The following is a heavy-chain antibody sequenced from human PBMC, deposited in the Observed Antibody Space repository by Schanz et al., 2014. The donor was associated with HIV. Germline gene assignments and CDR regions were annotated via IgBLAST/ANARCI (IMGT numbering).Heavy chain of an antibody. V-gene: IGHV3-30*03. CDR3: ARASRIAASDRDPRLSYLYGMDV. D-gene: IGHD6-13*01. Sequence: QVQLVESGGGVVQPGRSLRLSCAVSGFTFSSYGMHWVRQAPGKGLEWVAVISYDGSNKYYADSVKGRFTISRDNSKNTRYLQMNSLRAEDTAVYYCARASRIAASDRDPRLSYLYGMDVWGQGTTVIVSS. CDR2: ISYDGSNK. J-gene: IGHJ6*02. CDR1: GFTFSSYG.